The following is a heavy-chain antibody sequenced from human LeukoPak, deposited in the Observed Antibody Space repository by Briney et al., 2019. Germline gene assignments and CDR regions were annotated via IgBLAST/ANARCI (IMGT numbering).Heavy chain of an antibody. D-gene: IGHD6-13*01. Sequence: SETLSLTCTVSGGSVSDYYWSWIRQSPGKGLEWIGYIYYTGSSSYNPSLRSRVTISADTSKNQFSLKLSSVTAADTAVYYCARGLAPSGTAYWGQGTLVTVSS. J-gene: IGHJ4*02. V-gene: IGHV4-59*08. CDR1: GGSVSDYY. CDR2: IYYTGSS. CDR3: ARGLAPSGTAY.